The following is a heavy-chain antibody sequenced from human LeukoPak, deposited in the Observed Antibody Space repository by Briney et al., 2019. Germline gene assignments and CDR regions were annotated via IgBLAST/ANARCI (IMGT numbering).Heavy chain of an antibody. CDR2: ISDIGSI. D-gene: IGHD2-2*02. Sequence: SETLSLTCTVSGGSISSYYWSWIRQPPGKGLEWIAYISDIGSINYNPSLKSRVTISVDTSKNQFSLKLSSVTAADTAVYYCASDSFYRDSSGFVLNYYYGMDVWGQGTTVTVSS. J-gene: IGHJ6*02. CDR3: ASDSFYRDSSGFVLNYYYGMDV. CDR1: GGSISSYY. V-gene: IGHV4-59*01.